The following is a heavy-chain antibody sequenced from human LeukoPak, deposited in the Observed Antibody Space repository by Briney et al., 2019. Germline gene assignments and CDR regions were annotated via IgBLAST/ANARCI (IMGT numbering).Heavy chain of an antibody. D-gene: IGHD5-18*01. J-gene: IGHJ4*02. CDR1: GFTFSNYA. CDR3: ARDWLPRPTGPVEIDY. V-gene: IGHV3-30-3*01. CDR2: ISYDGSNK. Sequence: GGSLRLSCAASGFTFSNYAMAWVRQAPGKGLEWVAVISYDGSNKYYADSVKGRFTISRDNSKNTLYLQMNSLRAEDTAVYYCARDWLPRPTGPVEIDYWGQGTLVTVSS.